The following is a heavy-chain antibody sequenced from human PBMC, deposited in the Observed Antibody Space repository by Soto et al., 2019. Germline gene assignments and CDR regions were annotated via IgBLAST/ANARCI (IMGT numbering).Heavy chain of an antibody. D-gene: IGHD2-2*01. J-gene: IGHJ5*02. CDR2: IYYTGKT. Sequence: SETLSLTCIVSGDDIHVGGYYWTWIRQRPGKGLEWMGYIYYTGKTYYNPSLESRLTMSVDRSKNQFSLRLTSVTAADTAVYFCGRDLTSNANCIDPWGQGTLVTVS. V-gene: IGHV4-30-4*01. CDR1: GDDIHVGGYY. CDR3: GRDLTSNANCIDP.